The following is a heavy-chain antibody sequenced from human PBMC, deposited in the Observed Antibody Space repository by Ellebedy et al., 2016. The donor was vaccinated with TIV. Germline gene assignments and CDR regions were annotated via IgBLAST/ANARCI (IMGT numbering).Heavy chain of an antibody. V-gene: IGHV3-21*01. D-gene: IGHD5-12*01. Sequence: GGSLRLSCAASGFTFSAYSMTWVRQAPGKGLEWVSAVSTRENNKFYADSVRGRFTISRDNAENSLHLQMNNLSAEDTAVYYCAKGWDSGYDKFDFWGQGALVTVSS. CDR2: VSTRENNK. CDR1: GFTFSAYS. J-gene: IGHJ4*02. CDR3: AKGWDSGYDKFDF.